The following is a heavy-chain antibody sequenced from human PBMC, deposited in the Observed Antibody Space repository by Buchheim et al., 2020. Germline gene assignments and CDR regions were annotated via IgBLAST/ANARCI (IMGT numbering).Heavy chain of an antibody. CDR3: ARDANYDFWSAYLDS. D-gene: IGHD3-3*01. Sequence: QVQLVESGGGVVQPGRSLRLSCAASGFTFSSYAMHWVRQAPGKGLEWVAVISYDGSNKYYADSVKGRFTISRDNSKNTLYLQMNSLRAEDTAVHYCARDANYDFWSAYLDSWGQGTL. V-gene: IGHV3-30-3*01. CDR2: ISYDGSNK. J-gene: IGHJ4*02. CDR1: GFTFSSYA.